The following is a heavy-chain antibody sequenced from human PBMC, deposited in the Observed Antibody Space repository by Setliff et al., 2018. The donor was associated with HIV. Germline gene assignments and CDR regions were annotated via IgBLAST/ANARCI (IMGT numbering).Heavy chain of an antibody. CDR2: IFYTGST. Sequence: SETLSLTCSVSGVSTSSSTYYWGWIRQPPGKGLEWIGYIFYTGSTYYNPSLQSRVTISVDTSKNQLSLKVDSVTAADTAVYYCARGGENMKNYYYYYIDVWGKGTTVTVSS. J-gene: IGHJ6*03. CDR3: ARGGENMKNYYYYYIDV. CDR1: GVSTSSSTYY. D-gene: IGHD3-16*01. V-gene: IGHV4-39*07.